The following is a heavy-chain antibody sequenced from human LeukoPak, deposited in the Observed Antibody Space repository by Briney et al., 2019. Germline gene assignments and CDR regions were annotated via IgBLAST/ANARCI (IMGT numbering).Heavy chain of an antibody. CDR1: GFTFSNYW. CDR3: ARDGYCSSTSCYYFDY. J-gene: IGHJ4*02. Sequence: GGSLRLSCAASGFTFSNYWIHWVRQAPGKGLVWVSRINSDGSSTSYADSVKGRFTISRDNAKNTLYLQMNSLRAEDTAVYYCARDGYCSSTSCYYFDYWSQGTLVTVSS. V-gene: IGHV3-74*01. D-gene: IGHD2-2*01. CDR2: INSDGSST.